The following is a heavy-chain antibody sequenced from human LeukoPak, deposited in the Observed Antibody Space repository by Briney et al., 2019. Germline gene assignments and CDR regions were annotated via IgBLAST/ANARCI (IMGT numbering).Heavy chain of an antibody. CDR3: ARDEGGGGY. V-gene: IGHV4-34*01. J-gene: IGHJ4*02. Sequence: SETLSLTCAVYGGSFSGYYWNWIRQPPGKGLEWIGEINPSGSTNYNPSLKSRITISEDTSKNQVSLKLSSVTAADTAVYYCARDEGGGGYWGQGTLVTVSS. CDR1: GGSFSGYY. CDR2: INPSGST. D-gene: IGHD3-10*01.